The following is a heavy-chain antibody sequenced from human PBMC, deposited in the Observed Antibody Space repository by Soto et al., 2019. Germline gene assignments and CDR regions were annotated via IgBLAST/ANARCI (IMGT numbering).Heavy chain of an antibody. J-gene: IGHJ4*01. D-gene: IGHD1-26*01. CDR3: ANLIVFHRSYYHAY. V-gene: IGHV4-34*01. CDR2: INHSGNT. CDR1: GVPFSGYY. Sequence: SETLSLTCAVYGVPFSGYYWSWIRQSPGKGLEWIGVINHSGNTNYNPSLKSRVTMLVDTSKNQFSLSLSSVTAADTAVYYCANLIVFHRSYYHAYWGHGTLVTVSS.